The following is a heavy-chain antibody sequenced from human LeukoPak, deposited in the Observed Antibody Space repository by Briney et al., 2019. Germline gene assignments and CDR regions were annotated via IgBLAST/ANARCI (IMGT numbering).Heavy chain of an antibody. Sequence: SETLSLTCTVSGCSISSGDYYWSWIRQPPGKGLEWIGYIYYSGSTYYNPSLKSRVTISVDTSKNQFSLKLSSVTAADTAVYYCARGQGYSSSWYGYWGQGTLVTVSS. CDR3: ARGQGYSSSWYGY. CDR1: GCSISSGDYY. CDR2: IYYSGST. J-gene: IGHJ4*02. V-gene: IGHV4-30-4*08. D-gene: IGHD6-13*01.